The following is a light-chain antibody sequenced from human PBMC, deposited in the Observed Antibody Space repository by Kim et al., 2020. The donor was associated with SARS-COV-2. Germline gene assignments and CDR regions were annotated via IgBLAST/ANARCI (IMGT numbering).Light chain of an antibody. CDR2: QDT. V-gene: IGLV3-1*01. J-gene: IGLJ2*01. Sequence: SYELTQPPSVSVSPGQTASITCSGDTLGDKYAFWYQQKPGQSPVLVIYQDTKRPSGIPERFSGSNSGNTATLTISGTLPMDEADYYCQAWDISTVVFGGGTQLTVL. CDR1: TLGDKY. CDR3: QAWDISTVV.